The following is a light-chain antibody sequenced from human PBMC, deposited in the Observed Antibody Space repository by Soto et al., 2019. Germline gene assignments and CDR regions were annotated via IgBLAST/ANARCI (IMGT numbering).Light chain of an antibody. CDR1: QSISSW. CDR2: KAS. Sequence: DIQMTQSPSTLSASVGDRGTITRRASQSISSWLAWYQQKPWKAPKLLIYKASRLESGVASRFSGSGSGTEFTIPISSLQPHDCATYYCQHHPTFGQGNKV. V-gene: IGKV1-5*03. J-gene: IGKJ1*01. CDR3: QHHPT.